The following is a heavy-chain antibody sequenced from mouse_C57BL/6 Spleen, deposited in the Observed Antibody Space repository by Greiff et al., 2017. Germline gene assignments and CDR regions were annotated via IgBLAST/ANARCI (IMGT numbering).Heavy chain of an antibody. CDR1: GYSITSGYY. CDR3: ASLGRGYFDY. J-gene: IGHJ2*01. V-gene: IGHV3-6*01. CDR2: ISYDGSN. Sequence: EVQVVASGPGLVKPSQSLSLTCSVTGYSITSGYYWNWIRQFPGNKLEWMGSISYDGSNHYNPSLKNRISITRDTSKNQLFLKLNSVTTEDTATYYCASLGRGYFDYWGQGTTLTVSS. D-gene: IGHD4-1*01.